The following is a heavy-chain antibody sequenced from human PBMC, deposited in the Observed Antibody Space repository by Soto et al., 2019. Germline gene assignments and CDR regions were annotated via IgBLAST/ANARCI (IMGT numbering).Heavy chain of an antibody. V-gene: IGHV1-18*01. J-gene: IGHJ6*02. CDR1: GYTFYSHS. Sequence: QAQLVQSGAEVKKPGASVKVSCKASGYTFYSHSISWVRQAPGQGLEWMGRINADYGNTQYAQKFRGRVTMTTDTSTTTVYMELTNLRSDDTAVYYCARCIQGDYYDGRDVWGQGTTVTVSS. CDR3: ARCIQGDYYDGRDV. CDR2: INADYGNT. D-gene: IGHD5-18*01.